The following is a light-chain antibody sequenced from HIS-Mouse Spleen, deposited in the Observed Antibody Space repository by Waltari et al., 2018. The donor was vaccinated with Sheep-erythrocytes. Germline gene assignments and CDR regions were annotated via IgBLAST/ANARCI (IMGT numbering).Light chain of an antibody. CDR3: CSYAGSYNHV. Sequence: QSALTQPRSVSGSPGQSVTISCTGTRSDVGGYNYVSWYQQHPGKAPKLMIYDVSKRPSGVPDRFSGSKSGNTASLTISGLQAEDEADYYCCSYAGSYNHVFATGTKLTVL. V-gene: IGLV2-11*01. CDR2: DVS. CDR1: RSDVGGYNY. J-gene: IGLJ1*01.